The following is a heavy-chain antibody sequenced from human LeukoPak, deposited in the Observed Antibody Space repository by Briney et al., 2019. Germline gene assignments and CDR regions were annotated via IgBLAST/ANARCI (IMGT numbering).Heavy chain of an antibody. CDR1: GYLISIGYY. CDR2: VYHSGAT. D-gene: IGHD5-12*01. CDR3: ARVNWSGYDFRGAFDI. Sequence: SETLSLKCNVSGYLISIGYYWGWIRQPPGKGLEWIGSVYHSGATYYNPSLKSRVTISVDTSKNQFSLKLSSVTAADTAVYYCARVNWSGYDFRGAFDIWGQGTMVTVSS. V-gene: IGHV4-38-2*02. J-gene: IGHJ3*02.